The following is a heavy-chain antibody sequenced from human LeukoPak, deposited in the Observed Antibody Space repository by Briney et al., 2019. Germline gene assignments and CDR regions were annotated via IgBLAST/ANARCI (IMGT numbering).Heavy chain of an antibody. CDR2: ISYDGSNK. V-gene: IGHV3-30*18. CDR3: AEDSEIAAAGSYWYFDL. Sequence: PGGSLRLSCAASGFTFRSYDMHWVRQAPGKGLQWVAVISYDGSNKYHTDSVKGRFTISRDNSKNTLYLQMNSLRAEDTAVYYCAEDSEIAAAGSYWYFDLWGRGTLVTVSS. CDR1: GFTFRSYD. D-gene: IGHD6-13*01. J-gene: IGHJ2*01.